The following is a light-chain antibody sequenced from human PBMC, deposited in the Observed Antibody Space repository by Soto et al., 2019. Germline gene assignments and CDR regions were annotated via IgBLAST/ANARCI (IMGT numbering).Light chain of an antibody. CDR3: SSFTGSGSQVV. CDR2: DVS. Sequence: QSALTQPASVSGSPGQSITISCTGTSSDIGGFNYVSWYQQHPGKAPKLMIYDVSNRPSGVSNRFSGSKSGNTASLTISGLQAEDEADYYCSSFTGSGSQVVFGGGTKLTVL. J-gene: IGLJ2*01. V-gene: IGLV2-14*03. CDR1: SSDIGGFNY.